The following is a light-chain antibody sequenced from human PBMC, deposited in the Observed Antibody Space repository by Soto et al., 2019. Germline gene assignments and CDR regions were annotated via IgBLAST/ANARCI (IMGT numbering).Light chain of an antibody. V-gene: IGKV1-39*01. J-gene: IGKJ1*01. CDR2: AAS. CDR1: QSISYY. CDR3: QQSYSTPRT. Sequence: DLQMTQSPSSLSASVGDRVTISCRASQSISYYLNWYQQKPGKTPKCLIYAASSLQSGVPSRFSGSGSGTDFTLTISSLQPEDFATYYCQQSYSTPRTFGQGTKVEIK.